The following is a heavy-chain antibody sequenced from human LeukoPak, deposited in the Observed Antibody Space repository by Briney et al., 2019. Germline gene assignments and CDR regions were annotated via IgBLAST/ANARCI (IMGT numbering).Heavy chain of an antibody. D-gene: IGHD1-26*01. Sequence: PGGSLRLSCAASGFTVSSNYMSWVRQAPGKELEWVSVVYSGGSTFYADSVKGRFTISRDNSKNTLYLQVNSLRVEDTAVYYCAREGRGSYYFDYWGQGTLVTVSS. CDR3: AREGRGSYYFDY. CDR2: VYSGGST. J-gene: IGHJ4*02. CDR1: GFTVSSNY. V-gene: IGHV3-66*01.